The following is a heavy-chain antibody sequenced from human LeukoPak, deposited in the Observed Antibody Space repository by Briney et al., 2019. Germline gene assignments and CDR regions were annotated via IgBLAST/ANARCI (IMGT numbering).Heavy chain of an antibody. Sequence: GGSVRLSCAASGFTFSSYNMHWVRQAPGKGLEWVAVVSFDGINKYYGDSVKGRFTISRDNPKNTLFLQMNSLTADDTAVYYCAKSTGDYWGQGTLVTVSS. D-gene: IGHD1-14*01. CDR3: AKSTGDY. J-gene: IGHJ4*02. CDR2: VSFDGINK. CDR1: GFTFSSYN. V-gene: IGHV3-30-3*01.